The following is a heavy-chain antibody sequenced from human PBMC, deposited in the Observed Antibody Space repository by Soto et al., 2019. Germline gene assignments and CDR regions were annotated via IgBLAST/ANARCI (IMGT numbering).Heavy chain of an antibody. CDR1: GGSISSSNW. CDR3: ARHGRNTMIAQLRHYAMDV. Sequence: SETLSLTCAVSGGSISSSNWWSWVRQPPGKGLEWIGEIYHSGSTNYNPSLKSRVTISVDKSKNQLSLKLSSVTAADSAVYYCARHGRNTMIAQLRHYAMDVWGQGATVTVSS. V-gene: IGHV4-4*02. CDR2: IYHSGST. J-gene: IGHJ6*02. D-gene: IGHD3-22*01.